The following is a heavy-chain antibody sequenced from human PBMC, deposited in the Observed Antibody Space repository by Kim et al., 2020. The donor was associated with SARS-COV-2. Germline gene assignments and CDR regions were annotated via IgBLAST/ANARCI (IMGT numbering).Heavy chain of an antibody. CDR3: ARDGDIVVVPAAIHDAFDI. D-gene: IGHD2-2*02. Sequence: ASVKVSCKASGYTFTSYGISWVRQAPGQGLEWMGWISAYNGNTNYAQKLQGRVTMTTDTSTSTAYMELRSLRSDDTAVYYCARDGDIVVVPAAIHDAFDIWGQGTMVTVSS. CDR1: GYTFTSYG. CDR2: ISAYNGNT. V-gene: IGHV1-18*04. J-gene: IGHJ3*02.